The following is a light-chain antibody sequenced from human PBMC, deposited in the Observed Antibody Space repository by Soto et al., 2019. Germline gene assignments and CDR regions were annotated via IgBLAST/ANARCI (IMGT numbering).Light chain of an antibody. CDR1: RSIINW. J-gene: IGKJ1*01. V-gene: IGKV1-5*03. CDR3: QPYSDPWT. Sequence: DIQLTQSPSSLSASVGDRVTITCRASRSIINWLAWYQQKSGKGPKLLIYKASNLQTGVPSRFSGSGSGTDFPLTSSILHADDVATYYCQPYSDPWTFGQGTKVDIK. CDR2: KAS.